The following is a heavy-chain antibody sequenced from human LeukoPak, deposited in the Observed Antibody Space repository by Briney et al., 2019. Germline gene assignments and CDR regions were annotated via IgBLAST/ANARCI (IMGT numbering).Heavy chain of an antibody. CDR2: INANGGST. CDR1: GFTFSSYA. CDR3: VKGLYSSSSTFDY. J-gene: IGHJ4*02. Sequence: GGSLRLSCSASGFTFSSYAMHWVRQAPGKGLEYVSAINANGGSTYYAGSVKGRFTISRDNSKNTLYLQMSSLRAEDTAVYYCVKGLYSSSSTFDYWGQGTLVTVSS. D-gene: IGHD6-6*01. V-gene: IGHV3-64D*09.